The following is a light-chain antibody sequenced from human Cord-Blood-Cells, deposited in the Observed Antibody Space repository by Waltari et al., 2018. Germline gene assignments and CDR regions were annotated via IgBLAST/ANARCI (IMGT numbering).Light chain of an antibody. J-gene: IGLJ1*01. Sequence: QSALTQPASVSGSPCQSTTISCTGTSSDVAGYNYVSWYQQHPGKAPKLMIYEVSNRLSGVSNRFSGSKSGNTASLTISGLQAEDEADYYCSSYTSSSTNYVLGTGTKVTVL. V-gene: IGLV2-14*01. CDR2: EVS. CDR3: SSYTSSSTNYV. CDR1: SSDVAGYNY.